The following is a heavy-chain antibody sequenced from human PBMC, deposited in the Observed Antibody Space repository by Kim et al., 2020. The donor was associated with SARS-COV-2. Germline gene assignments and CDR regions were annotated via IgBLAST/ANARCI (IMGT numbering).Heavy chain of an antibody. CDR3: AKDLWDYSGMDA. V-gene: IGHV3-23*01. CDR2: ISGHGRDT. D-gene: IGHD1-26*01. CDR1: GFSVSKTA. Sequence: GGSLRLSCSVSGFSVSKTAMNWVRQAPGKGLEWVSAISGHGRDTYYGDSVKGRLTISRDTSKNTVYLQMNRLRAEDTALYYCAKDLWDYSGMDAWGPGTTVTVSS. J-gene: IGHJ6*01.